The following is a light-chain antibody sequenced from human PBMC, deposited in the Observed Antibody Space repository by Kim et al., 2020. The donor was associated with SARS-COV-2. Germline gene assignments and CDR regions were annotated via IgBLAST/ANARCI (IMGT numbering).Light chain of an antibody. CDR1: QSVSSY. Sequence: SLSPGERAPLSCRASQSVSSYLAWYQQKPGQAPRLLIYDASDRVTGIPARFSGSGSGTDFTLTISSLEPEDFAVYYCQQRTNWPPTFGQGTRLEI. J-gene: IGKJ5*01. CDR2: DAS. CDR3: QQRTNWPPT. V-gene: IGKV3-11*01.